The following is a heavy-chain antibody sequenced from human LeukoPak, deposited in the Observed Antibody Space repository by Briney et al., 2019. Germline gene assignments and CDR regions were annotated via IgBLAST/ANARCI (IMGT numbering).Heavy chain of an antibody. J-gene: IGHJ4*02. D-gene: IGHD2-15*01. CDR3: AKDFKMLVVGLFDY. CDR2: ISYDGSNK. V-gene: IGHV3-30*18. Sequence: GRSLRLSCAASGFTFSSYGMHWVRQAPGKGLEWVAVISYDGSNKYYADSVKGRFTISRDNSKNTLYLQMNSLRAEDTAVYYCAKDFKMLVVGLFDYWGQGTLVTVSS. CDR1: GFTFSSYG.